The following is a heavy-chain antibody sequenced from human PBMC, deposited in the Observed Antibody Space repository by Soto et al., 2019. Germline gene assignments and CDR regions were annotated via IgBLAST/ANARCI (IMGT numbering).Heavy chain of an antibody. CDR1: GASRSGFY. CDR3: VGATPKRLRDCFDP. D-gene: IGHD1-26*01. CDR2: IYATGTT. Sequence: LEIVSLTCTVSGASRSGFYWSWIRKSAGKGLEWIGRIYATGTTDYNPSLKSRVMMSVYTPKKQFSLKFRSVTAADTAVYYCVGATPKRLRDCFDPW. J-gene: IGHJ5*02. V-gene: IGHV4-4*07.